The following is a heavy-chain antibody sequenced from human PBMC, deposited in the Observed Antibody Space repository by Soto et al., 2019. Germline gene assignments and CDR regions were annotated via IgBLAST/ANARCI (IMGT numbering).Heavy chain of an antibody. Sequence: GGSLRLSCAASGFTFDDYAMHWVRQAPGKGLEWVSGISWNSGSIGYADSVKGRFTISRDNAKNSLYLQMNSLRAEDTALYYCAKDTVPIAVAGSCDYWGQGTLVTVSS. J-gene: IGHJ4*02. V-gene: IGHV3-9*01. CDR3: AKDTVPIAVAGSCDY. CDR1: GFTFDDYA. CDR2: ISWNSGSI. D-gene: IGHD6-19*01.